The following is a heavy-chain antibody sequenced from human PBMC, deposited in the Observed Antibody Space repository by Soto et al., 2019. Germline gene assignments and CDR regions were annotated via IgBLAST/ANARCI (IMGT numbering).Heavy chain of an antibody. CDR3: ARNLVLRFLEWFPFDY. J-gene: IGHJ4*02. V-gene: IGHV1-3*01. D-gene: IGHD3-3*01. CDR1: GYTFTSYA. CDR2: INAGNGNT. Sequence: QVQLVQSGAEVKKPGASVKVSCKASGYTFTSYAMHWVRQAPGQRLEWMGWINAGNGNTKYSQKFQGRVTITRDTSASTAYMELSSLRSEDTAVYYCARNLVLRFLEWFPFDYWGQGTLVTVSS.